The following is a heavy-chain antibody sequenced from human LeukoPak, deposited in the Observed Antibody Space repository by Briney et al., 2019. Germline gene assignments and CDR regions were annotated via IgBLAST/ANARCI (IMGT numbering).Heavy chain of an antibody. J-gene: IGHJ6*02. V-gene: IGHV3-9*01. CDR2: ISWNSGSI. CDR1: GFTFSSYG. Sequence: GGSLRLSCAASGFTFSSYGMHWVRQAPGKGLEWVSGISWNSGSIGYADSVKGRFTISRDNAKNSLYLQMNSLRAEDTALYYCAKDMYHYYGMDVWGQGTTVTVSS. CDR3: AKDMYHYYGMDV.